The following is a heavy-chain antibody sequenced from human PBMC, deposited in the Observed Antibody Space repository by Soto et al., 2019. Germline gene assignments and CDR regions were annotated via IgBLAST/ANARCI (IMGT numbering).Heavy chain of an antibody. V-gene: IGHV4-39*01. CDR3: ARRPIVGVIKYFDY. D-gene: IGHD1-26*01. CDR1: GGSISNSNYY. J-gene: IGHJ4*02. Sequence: QLQLQESGPGLVKPSETLSLTCSVSGGSISNSNYYWGWIRQPPGKGLEWTGTISYSGNTYYNPSLQSRVTISLDTSKNQFSLKLSSVTAADTAVYYCARRPIVGVIKYFDYWGQGILVTVSS. CDR2: ISYSGNT.